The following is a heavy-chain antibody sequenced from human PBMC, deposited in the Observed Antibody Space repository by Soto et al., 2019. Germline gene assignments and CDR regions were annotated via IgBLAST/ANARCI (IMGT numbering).Heavy chain of an antibody. CDR2: IGGSGTAT. Sequence: EVQLLESGGGLAQPGASLRLSCEASGFTFGGHTMSWVRRAPGKGLEWVSAIGGSGTATFYADSVRGRFIITRDNSKNTPYLQMNSLRAEDTAAYYCARDNGGVVATDSPLDYWGQGTLVTVSS. V-gene: IGHV3-23*01. CDR1: GFTFGGHT. CDR3: ARDNGGVVATDSPLDY. J-gene: IGHJ4*02. D-gene: IGHD3-3*01.